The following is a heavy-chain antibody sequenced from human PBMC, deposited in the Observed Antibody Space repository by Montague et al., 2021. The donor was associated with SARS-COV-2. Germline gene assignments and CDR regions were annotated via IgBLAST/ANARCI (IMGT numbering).Heavy chain of an antibody. V-gene: IGHV4-59*08. CDR2: IHYSGST. CDR3: ARHGLEGAKTYYFGLDV. D-gene: IGHD1-26*01. Sequence: SETLSLTCTVSGGSISNYYWSWIRQPPGKGLEWIGYIHYSGSTSSHPSLKSRVTISIDTSKNQFSLNLSSVTAADTAIYYCARHGLEGAKTYYFGLDVWGQGTTVTVSS. J-gene: IGHJ6*02. CDR1: GGSISNYY.